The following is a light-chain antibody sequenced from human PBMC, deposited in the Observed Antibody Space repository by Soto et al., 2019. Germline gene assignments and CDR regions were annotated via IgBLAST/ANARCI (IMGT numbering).Light chain of an antibody. V-gene: IGKV3-15*01. J-gene: IGKJ1*01. CDR1: QSVSSN. CDR3: QQYSYSPMT. CDR2: GAS. Sequence: EIVMTQSPATLSVSPGERATLSCRASQSVSSNLAWYQQKPGQAPRLLMYGASTRATGISARFSGSGSGTEFTLTISSLQSEDFAVYFCQQYSYSPMTFGQGTKVEIK.